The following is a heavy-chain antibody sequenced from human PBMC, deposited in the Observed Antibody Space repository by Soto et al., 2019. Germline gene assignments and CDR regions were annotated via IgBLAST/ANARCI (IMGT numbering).Heavy chain of an antibody. J-gene: IGHJ4*02. V-gene: IGHV4-31*03. Sequence: LSLTCTVSGGSISSGGYYWSWIRQHPGKGLEWIGYIYYSGSTYSNPSLKSRASLSVDTSKNQFALKLSSLPAADTAVYYCAGVTRGHLHYWGQGTVVTVSS. CDR3: AGVTRGHLHY. D-gene: IGHD3-10*01. CDR2: IYYSGST. CDR1: GGSISSGGYY.